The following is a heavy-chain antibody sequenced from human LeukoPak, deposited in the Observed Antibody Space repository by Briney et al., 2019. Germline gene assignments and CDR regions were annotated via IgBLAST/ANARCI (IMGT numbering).Heavy chain of an antibody. J-gene: IGHJ2*01. D-gene: IGHD3-10*01. CDR3: AKHPWFGEFWYFDL. CDR1: GGSISSDNYY. Sequence: SETLSLTCTVSGGSISSDNYYWSWIRQPAGKGLEWIGRIYTSGSTNYNPSPKSRVTMSLDTSKNQFSLNLSSVTAADTAVYYCAKHPWFGEFWYFDLWGRGTLVTVSS. CDR2: IYTSGST. V-gene: IGHV4-61*02.